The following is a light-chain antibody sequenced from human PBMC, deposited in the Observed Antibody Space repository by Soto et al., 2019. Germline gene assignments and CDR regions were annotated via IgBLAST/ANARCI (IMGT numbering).Light chain of an antibody. J-gene: IGLJ1*01. CDR1: SSDVTNYIY. CDR3: SSYTSSSTLYV. CDR2: DVS. V-gene: IGLV2-14*01. Sequence: HSALTQPACLSGSPGPSISISCTGTSSDVTNYIYVSWYQQHPGKAPQLIIYDVSSRPSGISNRFSGSKSGNTASLTISGLQAEDEADYYCSSYTSSSTLYVFGTGTKVTVL.